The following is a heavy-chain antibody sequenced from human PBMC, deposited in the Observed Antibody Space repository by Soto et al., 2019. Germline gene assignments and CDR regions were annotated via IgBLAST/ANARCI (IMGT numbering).Heavy chain of an antibody. CDR3: ARPYTMVDAFDI. Sequence: ASVKISCKGSGYSFTSYWIGWVRQMPGKGLEWMGIIYPGDSDTRYSPSFQGQVTISADKPISTAYLQWRSLKASDTAIYYCARPYTMVDAFDIWGQGTMVTVSS. CDR2: IYPGDSDT. V-gene: IGHV5-51*04. J-gene: IGHJ3*02. D-gene: IGHD3-10*01. CDR1: GYSFTSYW.